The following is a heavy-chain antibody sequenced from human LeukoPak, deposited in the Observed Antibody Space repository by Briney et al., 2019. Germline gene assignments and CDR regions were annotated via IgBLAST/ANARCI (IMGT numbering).Heavy chain of an antibody. CDR3: AKDGSYGDGGY. CDR2: ISSSSSTI. Sequence: GGSLRLSCAASGFTFSSYSMNWVRQAPGKGLEWVSYISSSSSTIYYADSVKGRFTISRDNSKNTLYLQMNSLRAEDTAVYYCAKDGSYGDGGYWGQGTLVTVSS. V-gene: IGHV3-48*01. D-gene: IGHD4-17*01. J-gene: IGHJ4*02. CDR1: GFTFSSYS.